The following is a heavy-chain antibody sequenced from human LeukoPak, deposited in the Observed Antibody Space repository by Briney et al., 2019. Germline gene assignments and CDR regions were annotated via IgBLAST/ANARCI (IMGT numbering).Heavy chain of an antibody. CDR3: ARSVITDYYYYYMDV. J-gene: IGHJ6*03. V-gene: IGHV1-2*02. CDR2: INPNSGGT. CDR1: GYTFTGYY. Sequence: ASVKVSCKASGYTFTGYYMHWVRQAPGQGLEWMGWINPNSGGTNYAQKFRGRVTMTRDTSISTAYMELGSLRSDDTAVYYCARSVITDYYYYYMDVWAKGTTVTISS. D-gene: IGHD3-22*01.